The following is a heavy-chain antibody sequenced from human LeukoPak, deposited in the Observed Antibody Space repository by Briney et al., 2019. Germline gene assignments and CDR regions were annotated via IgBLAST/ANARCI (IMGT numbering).Heavy chain of an antibody. Sequence: GGSLRLSCAASGFTFTNYWMSWVRQAPGEGLQWVANIKQDGGQKYYLDSVKGRFTISRDSAKNLVYLQMNSLRLEDTAVYFCARIGYSSSSLDYWGQGTLVTVSS. CDR2: IKQDGGQK. J-gene: IGHJ4*02. CDR1: GFTFTNYW. V-gene: IGHV3-7*05. D-gene: IGHD6-6*01. CDR3: ARIGYSSSSLDY.